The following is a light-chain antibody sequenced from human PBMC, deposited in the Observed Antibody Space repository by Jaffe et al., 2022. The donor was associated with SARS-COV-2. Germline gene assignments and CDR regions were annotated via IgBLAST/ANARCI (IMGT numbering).Light chain of an antibody. J-gene: IGKJ4*01. Sequence: DIQMTQSPSSLSASVGDRVTITCRASQSIDIYLNWYQQKVDKAPRLLIFGASGLQRGAPSRFSGSGSGRDFILTIRNLQPEDCATYYCQQSYSTPLTFGGGTKVEIK. CDR2: GAS. CDR1: QSIDIY. CDR3: QQSYSTPLT. V-gene: IGKV1-39*01.